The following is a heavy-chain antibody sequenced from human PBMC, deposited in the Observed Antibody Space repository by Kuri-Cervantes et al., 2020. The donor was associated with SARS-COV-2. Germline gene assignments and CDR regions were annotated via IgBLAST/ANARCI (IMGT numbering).Heavy chain of an antibody. CDR3: ARDWNYGDYRYYYYYYGMDV. D-gene: IGHD4-17*01. CDR1: GGTFSSYA. V-gene: IGHV1-69*13. Sequence: SVKVSCKASGGTFSSYAISWVRQAPGQGLEWMGGIIPIFGTANYAQKFQGRVTITADESTSTAYMELSSLRSEDTAVYYCARDWNYGDYRYYYYYYGMDVWGQGTTVTVSS. CDR2: IIPIFGTA. J-gene: IGHJ6*02.